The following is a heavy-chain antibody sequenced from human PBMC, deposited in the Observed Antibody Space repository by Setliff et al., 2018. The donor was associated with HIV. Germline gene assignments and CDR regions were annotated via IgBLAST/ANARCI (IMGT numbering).Heavy chain of an antibody. J-gene: IGHJ4*02. V-gene: IGHV4-4*08. D-gene: IGHD1-26*01. CDR1: GTSINGYY. CDR3: ARTRAPYFFDF. CDR2: VSSIGNT. Sequence: PSETLSLTCTVSGTSINGYYWSWIRQSPRTRLEWIGYVSSIGNTNYNPSLKSRVTISVDTSKNQFSLQLNSVTAADTAVYFCARTRAPYFFDFWGQGAQVTVFS.